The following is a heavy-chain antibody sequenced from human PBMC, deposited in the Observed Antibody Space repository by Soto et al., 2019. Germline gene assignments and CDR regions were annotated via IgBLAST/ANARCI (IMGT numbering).Heavy chain of an antibody. Sequence: ESLKIWCKGDGDSCTSSWIGWVRQIAGKGLEWMGIISPGDSDTRYSPSFQGQVTISADKSISTAYLQWSSLKASDTAMYYCARSVAEPAPNWFDPWGQGTLVTVSS. CDR1: GDSCTSSW. D-gene: IGHD6-19*01. CDR3: ARSVAEPAPNWFDP. CDR2: ISPGDSDT. V-gene: IGHV5-51*01. J-gene: IGHJ5*02.